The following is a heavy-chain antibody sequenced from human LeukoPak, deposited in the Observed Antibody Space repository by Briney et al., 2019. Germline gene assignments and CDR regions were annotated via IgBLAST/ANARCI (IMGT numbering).Heavy chain of an antibody. V-gene: IGHV3-23*01. Sequence: PGGSLRLSCAASGFTFSNYAMSWVRQAPGKGLEWVSAISGSGGSTYYADSVKGRFTISRDNAKNTLYLQMNSLRAEDTAVYYCARDCGRYDYWGQGTLVTVSS. CDR3: ARDCGRYDY. CDR2: ISGSGGST. CDR1: GFTFSNYA. D-gene: IGHD2-21*01. J-gene: IGHJ4*02.